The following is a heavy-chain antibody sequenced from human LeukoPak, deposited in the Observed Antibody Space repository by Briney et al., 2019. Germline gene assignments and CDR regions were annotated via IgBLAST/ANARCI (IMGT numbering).Heavy chain of an antibody. CDR1: GGYIGSYY. Sequence: SETLSLTCTVSGGYIGSYYWSWIRQPAGKGLEWIGRIYTSENTDYNPSLKSRVTMSVDMSTSQFSLRLTSVTAADTAVYYCAREGDYGDSSKSFHYMDVWGKGTTVTVSS. J-gene: IGHJ6*03. CDR3: AREGDYGDSSKSFHYMDV. V-gene: IGHV4-4*07. CDR2: IYTSENT. D-gene: IGHD4-17*01.